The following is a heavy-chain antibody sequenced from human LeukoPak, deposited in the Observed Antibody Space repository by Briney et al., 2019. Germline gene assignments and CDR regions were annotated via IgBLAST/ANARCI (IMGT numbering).Heavy chain of an antibody. J-gene: IGHJ4*02. CDR3: ARDRAVAYDY. CDR2: ISSNGSTI. V-gene: IGHV3-48*03. Sequence: GGSLRPSCAASGFTFSSYEMNWVRQAPGKGLEWVSYISSNGSTIYYADSVKGRFTISRDNAKNSLYLQMNSLRAEDTAVYYCARDRAVAYDYWGQGTLVTVSS. CDR1: GFTFSSYE. D-gene: IGHD6-19*01.